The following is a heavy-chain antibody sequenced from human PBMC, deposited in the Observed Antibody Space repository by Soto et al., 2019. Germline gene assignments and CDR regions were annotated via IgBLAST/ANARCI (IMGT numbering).Heavy chain of an antibody. D-gene: IGHD1-26*01. J-gene: IGHJ4*01. V-gene: IGHV3-48*02. Sequence: EVQLVESGGGLVQPGESLRLSCAASGFTFSSYSMNWVRQAPGKGLEWISYISGSSTTIHYADSVKGRFTVSRDNAKNSLYLQMNSVRDEDTAVYYCAKDRLVGIDEYWGQGTLVTVSS. CDR3: AKDRLVGIDEY. CDR1: GFTFSSYS. CDR2: ISGSSTTI.